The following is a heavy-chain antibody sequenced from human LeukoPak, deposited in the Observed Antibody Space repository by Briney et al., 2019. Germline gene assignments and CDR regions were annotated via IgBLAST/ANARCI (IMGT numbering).Heavy chain of an antibody. CDR3: ARGRDGYNFVPFDY. D-gene: IGHD5-24*01. CDR1: GGSISSSSYY. CDR2: IYYSGST. V-gene: IGHV4-61*05. Sequence: SETLSLTCTVSGGSISSSSYYWGWIRQPPGKGLEWIGYIYYSGSTNYNPSLKSRVTISVDPSKTQFSLKLSSVTAADTAVYYCARGRDGYNFVPFDYWGQGTLVTVSS. J-gene: IGHJ4*02.